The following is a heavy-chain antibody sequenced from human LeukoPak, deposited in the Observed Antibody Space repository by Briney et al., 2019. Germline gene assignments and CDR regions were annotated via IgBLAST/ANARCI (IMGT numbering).Heavy chain of an antibody. CDR2: ISSDGRTK. J-gene: IGHJ4*02. CDR1: KFTFSNYG. D-gene: IGHD3-10*01. V-gene: IGHV3-30*18. CDR3: AKEYDSGGYGAYFDH. Sequence: GGSPRLSCTASKFTFSNYGMQWVRQAPGKGLEWVAVISSDGRTKYYGDSVKGRFTLSRDNSRNTLDLQMNSLGPEDTAVYYCAKEYDSGGYGAYFDHWGRGTLVTVSS.